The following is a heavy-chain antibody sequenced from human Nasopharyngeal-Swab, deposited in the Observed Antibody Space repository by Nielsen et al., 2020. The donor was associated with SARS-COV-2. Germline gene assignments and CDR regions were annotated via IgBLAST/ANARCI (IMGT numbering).Heavy chain of an antibody. Sequence: GGSLRPSCAASGFTSSSYWMSWVPQAPGKGLEWVANIKQDGSEKYYVASVKGRFTISRANAKNSLYLQMNSLRAEDTAVYYCARDFVGQMDVWGQGTTVTVSS. CDR3: ARDFVGQMDV. J-gene: IGHJ6*02. CDR2: IKQDGSEK. D-gene: IGHD3-10*01. V-gene: IGHV3-7*03. CDR1: GFTSSSYW.